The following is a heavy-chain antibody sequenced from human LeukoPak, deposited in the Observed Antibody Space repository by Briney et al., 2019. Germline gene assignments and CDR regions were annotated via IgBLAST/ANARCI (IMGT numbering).Heavy chain of an antibody. Sequence: SETLSLTCTVSSGSVSSRFYYWGWIRQPPGKGLEWIGSIYYTGSTYYNPSLKSRVTISVDTSKNQFSLKLSSVTAADTAVYYCARIMAARHLQGRWYFDYWGQGTLVTVSS. CDR1: SGSVSSRFYY. CDR3: ARIMAARHLQGRWYFDY. CDR2: IYYTGST. J-gene: IGHJ4*02. V-gene: IGHV4-39*07. D-gene: IGHD6-25*01.